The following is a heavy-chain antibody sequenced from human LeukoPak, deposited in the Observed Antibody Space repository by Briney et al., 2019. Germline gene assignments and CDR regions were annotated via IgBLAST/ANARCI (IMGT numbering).Heavy chain of an antibody. D-gene: IGHD5-12*01. CDR3: ARGLVATNIFDY. J-gene: IGHJ4*02. CDR1: GGSISSYY. Sequence: SETLSLTCTVSGGSISSYYWSWIRQPPGKGLEWIGSIYYSGSTNYIPSLKSRVTISVDTSKNQFSLKLSSVTAADTAVYYCARGLVATNIFDYWGQGTLVTVSS. V-gene: IGHV4-59*08. CDR2: IYYSGST.